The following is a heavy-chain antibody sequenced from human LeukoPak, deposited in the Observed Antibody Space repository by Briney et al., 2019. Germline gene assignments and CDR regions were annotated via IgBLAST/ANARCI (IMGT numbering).Heavy chain of an antibody. CDR3: ARLAVAGTGSEY. D-gene: IGHD6-19*01. CDR1: GFTFSNYA. Sequence: GGSLRLSCAASGFTFSNYAMSWVRQAPGKGLEWVSTISNSGDATYYADSVKGRFTISRDNSKNTLYLQMNSLRAEDTAVYYCARLAVAGTGSEYWGQGTLVTVSS. J-gene: IGHJ4*02. CDR2: ISNSGDAT. V-gene: IGHV3-23*01.